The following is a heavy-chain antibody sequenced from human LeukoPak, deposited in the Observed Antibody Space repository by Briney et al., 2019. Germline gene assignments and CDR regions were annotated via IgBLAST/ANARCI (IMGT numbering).Heavy chain of an antibody. V-gene: IGHV3-30*14. CDR1: GFTFSSYA. D-gene: IGHD3-9*01. CDR2: ISYDGSNK. Sequence: GGSLRLSCAASGFTFSSYAMHWVRQAPGKGLEWVAVISYDGSNKYYADSVKGRFTISRDNSKNTLYLQMNSLRAEDTAVYYCARSRDYFDWSGAAGAFDIWGQGTMVTVSS. CDR3: ARSRDYFDWSGAAGAFDI. J-gene: IGHJ3*02.